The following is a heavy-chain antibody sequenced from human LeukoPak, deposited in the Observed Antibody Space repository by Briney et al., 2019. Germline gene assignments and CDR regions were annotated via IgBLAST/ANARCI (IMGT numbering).Heavy chain of an antibody. CDR1: GYTFTSYD. Sequence: ASVKVSRKASGYTFTSYDINWVRQATGQGLEWMGWMNPNSGNTGYAQKFQGRVTMTRNTSISTAYMELSSLRSEDTAVYYCARGSPTYYDFWSGYLRYNWFDPWGQGTLVTVSS. CDR2: MNPNSGNT. V-gene: IGHV1-8*01. D-gene: IGHD3-3*01. CDR3: ARGSPTYYDFWSGYLRYNWFDP. J-gene: IGHJ5*02.